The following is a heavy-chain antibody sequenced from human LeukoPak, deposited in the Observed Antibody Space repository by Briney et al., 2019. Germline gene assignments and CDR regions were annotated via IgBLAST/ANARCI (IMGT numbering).Heavy chain of an antibody. V-gene: IGHV1-2*02. CDR3: ARDRVGSGWPRPFYFEF. J-gene: IGHJ4*02. Sequence: GASVTVSCQPSGYTFTGYYLHWVRQAPGQGLEWMGWMNPNTGATIYAQKFQGRVTLTRDTSISTAYMELTSLRSDDTAIYYCARDRVGSGWPRPFYFEFWGQGILVSVSS. D-gene: IGHD6-19*01. CDR2: MNPNTGAT. CDR1: GYTFTGYY.